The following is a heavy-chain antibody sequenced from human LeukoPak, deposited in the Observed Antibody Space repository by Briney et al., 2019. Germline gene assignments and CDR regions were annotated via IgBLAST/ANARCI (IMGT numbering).Heavy chain of an antibody. V-gene: IGHV4-34*01. CDR1: IGSFSDFH. CDR2: INHSGST. D-gene: IGHD1-26*01. CDR3: ARVRKSFSGRFFSYAYYYYMDV. J-gene: IGHJ6*03. Sequence: SETLSLTCAVYIGSFSDFHWSWIRQPPGKGLEWIAEINHSGSTNYNPSLKSRVTISVDPSKNQFSLHLSSVTAADTAMYYCARVRKSFSGRFFSYAYYYYMDVWGKGTTVTVSS.